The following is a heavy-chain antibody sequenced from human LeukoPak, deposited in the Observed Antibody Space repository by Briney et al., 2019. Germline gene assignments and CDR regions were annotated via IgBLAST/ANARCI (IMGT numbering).Heavy chain of an antibody. J-gene: IGHJ4*02. V-gene: IGHV3-66*01. Sequence: PGGSLRLSCAASGFTVSGNYMNWVRQAPGKGLEWVSVIYSGGSTYYTDSVKGRFTISRDNSKNTLYLQMNSLRAEDTAVYYRARMRSIPAAGRAGNYDYWGQGTLVTVSS. D-gene: IGHD6-13*01. CDR3: ARMRSIPAAGRAGNYDY. CDR2: IYSGGST. CDR1: GFTVSGNY.